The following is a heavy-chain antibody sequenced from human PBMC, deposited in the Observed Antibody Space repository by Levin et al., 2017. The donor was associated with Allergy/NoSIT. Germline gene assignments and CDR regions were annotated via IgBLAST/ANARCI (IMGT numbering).Heavy chain of an antibody. CDR2: ISSDGRKK. Sequence: GESLKISCAASGFTFSSYGMHWVRQAPGKGLEWVAVISSDGRKKFYADSVKGRFTISRDNSKNTLHLQMNSLRAEDTAVYYCAKDVYGSGWYPLGNDAFEMWGQGTKVSVSS. V-gene: IGHV3-30*18. J-gene: IGHJ3*02. CDR3: AKDVYGSGWYPLGNDAFEM. D-gene: IGHD6-19*01. CDR1: GFTFSSYG.